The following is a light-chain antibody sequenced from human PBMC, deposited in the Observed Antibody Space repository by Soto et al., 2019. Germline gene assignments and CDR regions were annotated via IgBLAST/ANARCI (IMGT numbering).Light chain of an antibody. J-gene: IGKJ1*01. CDR2: DAS. V-gene: IGKV1-5*01. CDR3: QQYGSYSGT. CDR1: RSISNW. Sequence: DIQMTQSPSTLSASVGDRVTITCRASRSISNWLAWYQQRPGIAPKLLIFDASILQSGVPSRFSGSGSGTEFTLSISRLQTDDFATYYCQQYGSYSGTFGQGTKVDIK.